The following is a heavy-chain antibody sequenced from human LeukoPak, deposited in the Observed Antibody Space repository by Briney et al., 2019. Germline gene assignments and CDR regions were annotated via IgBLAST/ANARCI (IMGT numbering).Heavy chain of an antibody. D-gene: IGHD6-6*01. CDR3: ARDPYSSSLYFDY. Sequence: PGGSLRLSCVASGFTVSSNYMSWVRQAPGKGLEWVPVIYSGGSTYYADSVKGRFTISRDNSKNTLYLQMNSLRAEDTAVYYCARDPYSSSLYFDYWGQGTLVTVSS. CDR2: IYSGGST. CDR1: GFTVSSNY. J-gene: IGHJ4*02. V-gene: IGHV3-66*02.